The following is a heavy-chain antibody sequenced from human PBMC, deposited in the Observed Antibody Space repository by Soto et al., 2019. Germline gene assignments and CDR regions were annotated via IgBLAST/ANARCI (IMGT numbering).Heavy chain of an antibody. J-gene: IGHJ4*02. D-gene: IGHD3-10*01. Sequence: GESLKISCKGSGYSFTSCWISWVRQMPGKGLEWMGRIDPSDSYTNYSPSFQGHVTISADKSISTAYLQWSSLKASDTAMYYCATLRVGFGELLTYWGQGTLVTVSS. V-gene: IGHV5-10-1*01. CDR1: GYSFTSCW. CDR3: ATLRVGFGELLTY. CDR2: IDPSDSYT.